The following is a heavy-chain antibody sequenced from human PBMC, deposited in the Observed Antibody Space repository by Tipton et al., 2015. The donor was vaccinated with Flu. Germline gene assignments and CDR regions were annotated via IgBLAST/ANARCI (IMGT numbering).Heavy chain of an antibody. CDR3: AKGAHDYGDYTASFDY. V-gene: IGHV3-9*01. Sequence: RSLRLSCAASGFTFDDYAMHWVRQAPGKGLEWVSGISWNSGSIGYADSVKGRFTISRDNAKNSLYLQMNSLRAEDTALYYCAKGAHDYGDYTASFDYWGQGTLVTVSS. CDR1: GFTFDDYA. CDR2: ISWNSGSI. J-gene: IGHJ4*02. D-gene: IGHD4-17*01.